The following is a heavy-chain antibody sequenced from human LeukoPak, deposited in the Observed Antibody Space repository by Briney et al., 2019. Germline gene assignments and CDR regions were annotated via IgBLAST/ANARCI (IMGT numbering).Heavy chain of an antibody. CDR1: GGSISSGGYY. J-gene: IGHJ3*02. Sequence: PSETLSLTCTVSGGSISSGGYYWRWIRQHPGKGLEWIGYIYYSGSTYYNPSLKSRVTISVDTSKNQFSLKLSSVTAADTAVYYCARDGAYCGGDCYAFDIWGQGTMVTVSS. CDR2: IYYSGST. CDR3: ARDGAYCGGDCYAFDI. D-gene: IGHD2-21*02. V-gene: IGHV4-31*03.